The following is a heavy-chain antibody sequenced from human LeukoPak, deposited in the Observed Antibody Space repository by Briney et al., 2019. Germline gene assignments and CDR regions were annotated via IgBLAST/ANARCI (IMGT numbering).Heavy chain of an antibody. V-gene: IGHV3-23*01. D-gene: IGHD5-18*01. CDR2: ISGSGGST. Sequence: HVASVKVSCKASGGTFSSYAMSWVRQAPGKGLEWVSAISGSGGSTYYADSVKGRFTISRDNSKNTLYLQMNSLRAEDTAVYYCAKVGRGYSYGYFDYWGQGTLVTVSS. CDR3: AKVGRGYSYGYFDY. CDR1: GGTFSSYA. J-gene: IGHJ4*02.